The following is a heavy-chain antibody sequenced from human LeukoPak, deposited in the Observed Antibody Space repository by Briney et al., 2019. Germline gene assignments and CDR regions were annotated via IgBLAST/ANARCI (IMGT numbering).Heavy chain of an antibody. V-gene: IGHV3-21*01. Sequence: GGSLRLSCAASGFTFSSYSMNWVRQAPGKGLEWVSSISSSSSYIYYADSVKGRFTISRDNAKNSLYLQMNSLRAEDTAVYYCATISSGWLSDYWGQGTLVTVSS. CDR2: ISSSSSYI. J-gene: IGHJ4*02. CDR1: GFTFSSYS. CDR3: ATISSGWLSDY. D-gene: IGHD6-19*01.